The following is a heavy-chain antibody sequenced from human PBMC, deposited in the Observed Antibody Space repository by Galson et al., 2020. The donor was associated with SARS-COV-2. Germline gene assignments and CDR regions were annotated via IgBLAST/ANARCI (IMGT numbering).Heavy chain of an antibody. D-gene: IGHD3-16*01. J-gene: IGHJ6*02. V-gene: IGHV4-39*01. CDR1: GGSISSSSYY. CDR2: IYYSGST. CDR3: ARHVGRIMITFGGIRLRMPYYYGMDV. Sequence: SETLSLTCTVSGGSISSSSYYWGWIRQPPGKGLEWIGSIYYSGSTYYNPSLKSRVTISVDTSKNQFSLKLSSVTAADTAVYYCARHVGRIMITFGGIRLRMPYYYGMDVWGQGTTVTVSS.